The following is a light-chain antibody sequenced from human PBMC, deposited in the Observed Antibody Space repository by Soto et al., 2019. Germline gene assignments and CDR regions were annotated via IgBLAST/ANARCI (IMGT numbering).Light chain of an antibody. CDR1: VLAKKY. CDR2: KDS. CDR3: YSAADNNHPWV. Sequence: SYELTQPSSVSVSPGQTARITCSGDVLAKKYARWFQQKPGQAPGLVIYKDSERPSGIPERFSGSSSGTTVTLTISGAQVEDEADYYCYSAADNNHPWVFGGGTKLTVL. J-gene: IGLJ3*02. V-gene: IGLV3-27*01.